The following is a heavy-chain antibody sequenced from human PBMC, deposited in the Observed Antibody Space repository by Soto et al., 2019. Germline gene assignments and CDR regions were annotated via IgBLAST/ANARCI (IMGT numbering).Heavy chain of an antibody. Sequence: SETLSLTCSVSGGSITNSNWWTWVRLPPAKGLEWIGDIYHAGSTKYNPSLERRVTISVDTSKNQFALTLTSVTAADTAVYFCARGPPIVGNTTPLDSWGRGTMVTVSS. D-gene: IGHD1-26*01. J-gene: IGHJ4*02. CDR1: GGSITNSNW. CDR3: ARGPPIVGNTTPLDS. CDR2: IYHAGST. V-gene: IGHV4-4*02.